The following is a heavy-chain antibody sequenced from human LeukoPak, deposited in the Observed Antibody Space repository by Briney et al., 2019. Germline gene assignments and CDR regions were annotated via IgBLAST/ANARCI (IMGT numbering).Heavy chain of an antibody. CDR2: INHSGST. D-gene: IGHD6-6*01. J-gene: IGHJ4*02. V-gene: IGHV4-34*01. CDR1: GGSFSGYY. Sequence: NPSETLSLTCAVYGGSFSGYYWSWIRQPPGKGLEWIGEINHSGSTNYKPSLKSRVTISADTSKNQFSLKLSSVTAADTAVYYCARGGGIAARDYFDYWGQGILVTVSS. CDR3: ARGGGIAARDYFDY.